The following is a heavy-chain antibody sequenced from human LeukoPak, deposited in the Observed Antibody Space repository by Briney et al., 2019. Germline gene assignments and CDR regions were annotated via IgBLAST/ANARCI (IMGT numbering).Heavy chain of an antibody. D-gene: IGHD2-8*01. CDR3: AGGGVYGVGQSAVTTDY. CDR2: IYYSRRI. J-gene: IGHJ4*02. CDR1: GGSFSRFY. V-gene: IGHV4-59*13. Sequence: SGTLSLTCTVCGGSFSRFYQRLIRPPPGKGLELIRNIYYSRRIKYSPSLKSRVTMSVDTSRNQLSLKLSSVTAANTAVYYCAGGGVYGVGQSAVTTDYWGQGTLVTVSS.